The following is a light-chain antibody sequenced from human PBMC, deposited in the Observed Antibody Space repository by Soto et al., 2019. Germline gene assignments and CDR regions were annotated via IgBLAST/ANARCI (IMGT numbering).Light chain of an antibody. CDR3: SSYAGSNNRGV. J-gene: IGLJ1*01. CDR2: EVS. CDR1: SSDVGGYNY. Sequence: QSVLTQPPSASGSPGQSVTISCTGTSSDVGGYNYISWYQHHPGKAPKLMIYEVSQRPSGVPDRFSGSKSGNTASLTVSGRQAEDEADYYCSSYAGSNNRGVFGSGTKVTVL. V-gene: IGLV2-8*01.